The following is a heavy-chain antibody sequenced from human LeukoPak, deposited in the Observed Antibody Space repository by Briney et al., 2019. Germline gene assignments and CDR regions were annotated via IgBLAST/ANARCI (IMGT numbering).Heavy chain of an antibody. J-gene: IGHJ6*03. V-gene: IGHV4-30-2*01. Sequence: PSQTLSLTCAVSGGSISSGGYSWSWIRQPPGKGLEWIGYIYHSGSTYYNPSLKSRVTISVDRSKNQFSLKLSSVTAADTAAYYCARDLKQQLPEYYYYYMDVWGKGTTVTVSS. CDR2: IYHSGST. CDR1: GGSISSGGYS. D-gene: IGHD6-13*01. CDR3: ARDLKQQLPEYYYYYMDV.